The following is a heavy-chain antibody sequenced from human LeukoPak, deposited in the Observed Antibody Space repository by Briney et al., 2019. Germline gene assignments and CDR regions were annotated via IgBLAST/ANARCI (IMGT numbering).Heavy chain of an antibody. CDR1: GFTFSSYA. V-gene: IGHV3-23*01. D-gene: IGHD5/OR15-5a*01. Sequence: GGSLRLSCAASGFTFSSYAMSWVRQAPGKGLEWVSAINGSGGSTYYADSVKGRFTISRDNSKNTLYLQRNSLSAEYTAVYYCAKDLSVSVSCDYWGQGPLVTVSS. J-gene: IGHJ4*02. CDR2: INGSGGST. CDR3: AKDLSVSVSCDY.